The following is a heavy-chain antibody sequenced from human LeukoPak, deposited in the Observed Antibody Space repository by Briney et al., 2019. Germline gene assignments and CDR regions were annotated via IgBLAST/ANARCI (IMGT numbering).Heavy chain of an antibody. J-gene: IGHJ5*02. V-gene: IGHV4-39*07. CDR1: GGSISSSSYY. CDR2: IYYSGST. CDR3: ARERQWLAENWFDP. D-gene: IGHD6-19*01. Sequence: PSETLSLTYTVSGGSISSSSYYWGWIRQPPGKGLEWIGSIYYSGSTYYNPSLKSRVTISVDTSKNQFSLELSSVTAADTAVYYCARERQWLAENWFDPWGQGTLVTVSS.